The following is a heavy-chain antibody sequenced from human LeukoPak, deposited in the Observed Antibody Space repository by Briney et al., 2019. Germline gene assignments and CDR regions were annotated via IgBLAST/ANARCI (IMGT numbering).Heavy chain of an antibody. CDR3: ARDLTVTTGYYGMDV. D-gene: IGHD4-17*01. CDR1: GFTFIRYS. Sequence: GSLRLFCAASGFTFIRYSMNWVRQAPGKGLEWVSSISGSSSYINYADSVKGRFTISRDSAKNSLYLQMNSLRAEDTAVYYCARDLTVTTGYYGMDVWGQGTTVTVSS. V-gene: IGHV3-21*01. J-gene: IGHJ6*02. CDR2: ISGSSSYI.